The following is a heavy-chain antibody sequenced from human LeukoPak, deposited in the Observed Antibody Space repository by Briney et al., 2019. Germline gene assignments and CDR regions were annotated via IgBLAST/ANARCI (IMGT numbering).Heavy chain of an antibody. CDR3: ARDILGYTTSWYRFDY. Sequence: ASVKVSCKASGGTFSSYAISWLRQAPGQGLEWMGWISGYNGNTKSAQKLQDRVTMTTDTSTNTAYMELRSLRSDDTAVYYCARDILGYTTSWYRFDYWGQGSQVTVSS. D-gene: IGHD6-13*01. V-gene: IGHV1-18*01. J-gene: IGHJ4*02. CDR2: ISGYNGNT. CDR1: GGTFSSYA.